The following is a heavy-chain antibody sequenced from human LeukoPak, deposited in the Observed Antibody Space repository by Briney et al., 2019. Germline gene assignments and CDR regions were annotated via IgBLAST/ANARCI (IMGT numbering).Heavy chain of an antibody. V-gene: IGHV4-39*07. J-gene: IGHJ4*02. CDR1: GGSISSSSYY. Sequence: SETLSLTCTVSGGSISSSSYYWGWIRQPPGKGLEWIGSIYYSGSTYYNPSLKSRVTISVDTSKNQFSPKLSSVTAADTAVYYCARDPVDRWELPFDYWGQGTLVTVSS. CDR2: IYYSGST. D-gene: IGHD1-26*01. CDR3: ARDPVDRWELPFDY.